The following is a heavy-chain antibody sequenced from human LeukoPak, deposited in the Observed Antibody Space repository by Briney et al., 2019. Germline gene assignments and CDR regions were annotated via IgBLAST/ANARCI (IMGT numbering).Heavy chain of an antibody. CDR2: IYYSGST. CDR1: GGSITSSTYY. D-gene: IGHD3-16*02. V-gene: IGHV4-39*07. CDR3: ARDGYYDYIWGSYRRRDYFDY. Sequence: SETLSLTCSVSGGSITSSTYYWGWIRQPPGKGLEWIGSIYYSGSTYYNPSLKSRVTISVDTSKNQFSLKLSSVTAADTAVYYCARDGYYDYIWGSYRRRDYFDYWGQGTLVTVSS. J-gene: IGHJ4*02.